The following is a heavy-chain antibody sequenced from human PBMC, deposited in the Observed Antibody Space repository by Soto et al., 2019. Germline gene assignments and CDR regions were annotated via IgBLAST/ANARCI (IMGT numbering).Heavy chain of an antibody. Sequence: QVQLQESGPGLVKPSETLSLTCTVSGGSISSYYWNWIRQPPGKGLEWIGYIYYIGSANYNPSLKSRVTISLDTSQNQFSLKLSSVTAADTAVYYCAREGAVADPPYYFDYWGQGTLVTVSS. D-gene: IGHD6-19*01. CDR2: IYYIGSA. CDR3: AREGAVADPPYYFDY. CDR1: GGSISSYY. V-gene: IGHV4-59*01. J-gene: IGHJ4*02.